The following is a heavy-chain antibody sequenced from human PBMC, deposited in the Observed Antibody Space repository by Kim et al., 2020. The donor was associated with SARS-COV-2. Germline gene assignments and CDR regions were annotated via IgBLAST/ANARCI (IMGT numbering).Heavy chain of an antibody. CDR3: ARDASSSWYFYMDV. J-gene: IGHJ6*03. D-gene: IGHD6-13*01. CDR1: GFTFSSYA. Sequence: GGSLRLSCAASGFTFSSYAMHWVRQAPGKGLEWVAVISYDGSNKYYADSVKGRFTISRDNSKNTLYLQMNSLRAEDTAVYYCARDASSSWYFYMDVWGKG. CDR2: ISYDGSNK. V-gene: IGHV3-30-3*01.